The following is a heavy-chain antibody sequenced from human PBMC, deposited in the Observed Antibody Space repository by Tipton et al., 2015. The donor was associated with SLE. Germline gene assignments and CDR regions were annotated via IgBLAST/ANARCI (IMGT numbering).Heavy chain of an antibody. V-gene: IGHV4-34*01. D-gene: IGHD3-3*01. J-gene: IGHJ4*02. Sequence: TLSLTCAVYGGSFSGYYWTWIRQPPGKGLEWIGEINHSGSTNYNPSLKSRVTISVDTSKNQFSLRLRSVTAADTAVYCCARGGFLEPVDYWGQGTLVTVSS. CDR3: ARGGFLEPVDY. CDR1: GGSFSGYY. CDR2: INHSGST.